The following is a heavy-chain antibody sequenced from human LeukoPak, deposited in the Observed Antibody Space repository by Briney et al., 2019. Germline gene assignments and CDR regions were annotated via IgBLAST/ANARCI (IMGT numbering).Heavy chain of an antibody. V-gene: IGHV4-31*03. CDR1: GGSISSGGYY. CDR3: ARGITMVRGVIMV. D-gene: IGHD3-10*01. J-gene: IGHJ4*02. Sequence: SQTLSLTCTVSGGSISSGGYYWSWIRQHPGKGLEWIGYIYYSGSTYYNPSLKSRVTISVDTSKNQFSLKLGSVTAADTAVYYCARGITMVRGVIMVWGQGTLVTVSS. CDR2: IYYSGST.